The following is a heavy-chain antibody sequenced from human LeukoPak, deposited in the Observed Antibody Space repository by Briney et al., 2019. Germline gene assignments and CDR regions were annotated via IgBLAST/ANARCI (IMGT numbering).Heavy chain of an antibody. CDR3: ARDGYGDYGLGGFDI. J-gene: IGHJ3*02. CDR2: MNPNSGNT. Sequence: ASVKVSCKASGYSFTNYDINWVRQATGQGLEWMGWMNPNSGNTAYAQKLQGRVTMTTDTSTSTAYMELRSLRSDDTAVYYCARDGYGDYGLGGFDIWGQGTMVTVSS. D-gene: IGHD4-17*01. V-gene: IGHV1-8*01. CDR1: GYSFTNYD.